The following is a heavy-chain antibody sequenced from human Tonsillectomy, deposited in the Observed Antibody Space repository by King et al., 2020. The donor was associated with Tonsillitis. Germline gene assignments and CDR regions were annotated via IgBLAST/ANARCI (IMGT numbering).Heavy chain of an antibody. CDR1: GFTFSNAW. D-gene: IGHD4/OR15-4a*01. CDR2: IKSETDGGTT. CDR3: FSLDYLVYYGMDV. J-gene: IGHJ6*02. V-gene: IGHV3-15*01. Sequence: VQLVESGGGLVKPGGSLRLSCAASGFTFSNAWMSWVRQAPGKGLEWVGRIKSETDGGTTDYAAPVRGRFTISRDDSKNTLYLQMNSLKIEGTAVYYCFSLDYLVYYGMDVWGQGTPVTVSS.